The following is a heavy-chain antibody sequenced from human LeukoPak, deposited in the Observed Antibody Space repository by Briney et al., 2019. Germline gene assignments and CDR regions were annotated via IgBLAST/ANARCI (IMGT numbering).Heavy chain of an antibody. CDR2: INHSGST. Sequence: TSETLSLTCAVYGGSFSGYYWSWIRQPPGKGLEWIGEINHSGSTNYNPSLKSRVTISVDTSKNQFSLKLNSVTAADSAVYYCARLNIAVAGRGQRYYYMDVWGKGTTVTISS. J-gene: IGHJ6*03. D-gene: IGHD6-19*01. CDR3: ARLNIAVAGRGQRYYYMDV. CDR1: GGSFSGYY. V-gene: IGHV4-34*01.